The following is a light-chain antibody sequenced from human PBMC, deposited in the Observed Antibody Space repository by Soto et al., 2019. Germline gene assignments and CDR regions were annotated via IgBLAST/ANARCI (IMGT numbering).Light chain of an antibody. J-gene: IGKJ1*01. CDR2: DAS. Sequence: EIVLTQSPATLSLSPGERATLSCRASQSVSSYLAWYQQKPGQAPRPLIYDASNRATGIPARFSGSGSGTNFTLTISSLEPEDFAVYYCQQYSSYSPWTFGQGTKVDIK. CDR1: QSVSSY. CDR3: QQYSSYSPWT. V-gene: IGKV3-11*01.